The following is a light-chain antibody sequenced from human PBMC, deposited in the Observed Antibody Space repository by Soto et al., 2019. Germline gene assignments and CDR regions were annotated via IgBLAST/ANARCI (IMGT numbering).Light chain of an antibody. Sequence: EIALTQSPATLSLSPGERATLSCRANRTVFNFLIWYQQKPGQAPRLLIYDASNMATDIPARFSGTGSGTDFRLNISSLEPEDFALYFCQQRAIWPYTFGPGTKLEIK. V-gene: IGKV3-11*01. CDR2: DAS. CDR1: RTVFNF. J-gene: IGKJ2*01. CDR3: QQRAIWPYT.